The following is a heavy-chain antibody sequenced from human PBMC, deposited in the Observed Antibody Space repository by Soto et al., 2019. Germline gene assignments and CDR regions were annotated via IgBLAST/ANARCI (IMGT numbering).Heavy chain of an antibody. D-gene: IGHD5-18*01. CDR2: VNEAGTAT. Sequence: PGGSLRLSCATSGXTFTSTAMSWVRQAPGKGLEWVAAVNEAGTATFYADFVQARFTISRDNVGNTVYLQLDRLRVEDTAVYFCAKGWVTLGRFDCWGQGTLVTVSS. V-gene: IGHV3-23*01. CDR1: GXTFTSTA. CDR3: AKGWVTLGRFDC. J-gene: IGHJ4*02.